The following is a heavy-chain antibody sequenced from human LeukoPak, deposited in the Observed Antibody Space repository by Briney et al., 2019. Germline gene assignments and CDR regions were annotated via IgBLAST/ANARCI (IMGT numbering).Heavy chain of an antibody. CDR2: IRSKSNSYAT. CDR1: GFTFSGSA. V-gene: IGHV3-73*01. Sequence: GGSLRLSCAASGFTFSGSAMHWVRQASGKGLEWVGRIRSKSNSYATAYAASVNGRFNISRDDSKNTVYLQMNSLKTEDTAVYYCTRLYCGGGYCYYFDYWGQGTLVTVSS. CDR3: TRLYCGGGYCYYFDY. D-gene: IGHD2-21*01. J-gene: IGHJ4*02.